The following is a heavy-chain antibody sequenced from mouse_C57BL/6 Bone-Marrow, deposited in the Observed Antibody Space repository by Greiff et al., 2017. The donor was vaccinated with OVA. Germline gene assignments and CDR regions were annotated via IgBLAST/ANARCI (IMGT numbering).Heavy chain of an antibody. CDR2: INPNYGTT. Sequence: VQLQQSGPELVKPGASVKISCKASGYSFTDYNMNWVKQSNGKSLEWIGVINPNYGTTSYNQKFKGKATLTVDQSSSTPYMQLNSLTSEDSAVYYCAREGTVVATNYFNVWGTGTTVTVSS. J-gene: IGHJ1*03. V-gene: IGHV1-39*01. CDR1: GYSFTDYN. CDR3: AREGTVVATNYFNV. D-gene: IGHD1-1*01.